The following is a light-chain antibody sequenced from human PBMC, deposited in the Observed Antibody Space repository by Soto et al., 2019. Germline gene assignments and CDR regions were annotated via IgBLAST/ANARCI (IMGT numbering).Light chain of an antibody. V-gene: IGKV3-20*01. CDR2: DAS. CDR1: QSVSSNF. CDR3: QQFGSSPRT. Sequence: EIVLTQSPGTLSLSPGERATLSYRASQSVSSNFLAWYQQKPGQAPRLLIYDASNRATGIPDRFSGSGSGTDFTLTISRLEPEDFEVYYCQQFGSSPRTFGQGTKVDIK. J-gene: IGKJ1*01.